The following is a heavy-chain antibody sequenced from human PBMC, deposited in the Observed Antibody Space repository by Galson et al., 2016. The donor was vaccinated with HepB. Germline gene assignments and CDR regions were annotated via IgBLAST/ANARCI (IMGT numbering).Heavy chain of an antibody. CDR2: INTVGSSI. CDR3: ARDGNHGYDMDY. Sequence: SLRLSCAASGFTFSRYWMHWVRQAPGEGLVWVSRINTVGSSINYADSVKGRFTISRDNAKNSLYLQMNSLRDEDTAIYFCARDGNHGYDMDYWGQGTLVTVSS. D-gene: IGHD1-14*01. CDR1: GFTFSRYW. J-gene: IGHJ4*02. V-gene: IGHV3-74*01.